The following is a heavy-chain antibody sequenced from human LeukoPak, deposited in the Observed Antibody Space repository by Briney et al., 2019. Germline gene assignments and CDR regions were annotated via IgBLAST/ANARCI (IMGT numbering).Heavy chain of an antibody. D-gene: IGHD2-21*02. V-gene: IGHV3-11*04. J-gene: IGHJ6*03. CDR1: GFTFSDYN. Sequence: GGSLRLSCAASGFTFSDYNMRWIRQAPGKGLEWVSSISRSGSTKYYADSVKGRFTISRDNAKSSLYLQMNSLRAEDTAVYYCARAYCGGDCYSYYYYYMDVWGKGATVTISS. CDR3: ARAYCGGDCYSYYYYYMDV. CDR2: ISRSGSTK.